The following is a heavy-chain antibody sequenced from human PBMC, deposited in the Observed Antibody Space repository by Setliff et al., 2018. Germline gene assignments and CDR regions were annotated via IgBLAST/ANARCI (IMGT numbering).Heavy chain of an antibody. CDR1: GGSFSSFL. V-gene: IGHV1-69*13. CDR3: ARALGGISAAGNNWLDS. CDR2: ITPLFGTT. J-gene: IGHJ5*01. D-gene: IGHD6-13*01. Sequence: SVKVSCKNSGGSFSSFLVAWVRQAPGQGLEWMGGITPLFGTTKYAQKFQDRLTMTADESATTAYMELASLRSEDTAVYFCARALGGISAAGNNWLDSWGQGTLVTVS.